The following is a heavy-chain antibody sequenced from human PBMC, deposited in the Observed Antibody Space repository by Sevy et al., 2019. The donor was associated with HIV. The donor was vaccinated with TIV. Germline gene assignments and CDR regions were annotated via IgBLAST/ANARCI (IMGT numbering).Heavy chain of an antibody. CDR1: GFSFSTYG. D-gene: IGHD2-21*01. V-gene: IGHV3-30*02. CDR2: IQYDGSNK. Sequence: GGSLRLSCAASGFSFSTYGMHWVRQAPGKGLEWMSYIQYDGSNKDYADSVKGRFTISRDNSKNTLYLQMNSLRVEDTAVFYCVKEGGGEGGDHWGQGTLVTVSS. J-gene: IGHJ4*02. CDR3: VKEGGGEGGDH.